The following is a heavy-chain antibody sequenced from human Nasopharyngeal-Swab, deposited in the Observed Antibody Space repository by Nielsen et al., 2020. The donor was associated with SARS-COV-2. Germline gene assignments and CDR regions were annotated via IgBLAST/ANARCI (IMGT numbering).Heavy chain of an antibody. Sequence: ASVKVSCKASGYTFTSYYMHWVRQAPGKGLEWMGGFDPEDGETIYAQKFQGRVTMTEDTSTDTAYMELSSLRSEDTAVYYCATAPPIAAAGTSWFDPWGQGTLVTVSS. V-gene: IGHV1-24*01. J-gene: IGHJ5*02. D-gene: IGHD6-13*01. CDR1: GYTFTSYY. CDR3: ATAPPIAAAGTSWFDP. CDR2: FDPEDGET.